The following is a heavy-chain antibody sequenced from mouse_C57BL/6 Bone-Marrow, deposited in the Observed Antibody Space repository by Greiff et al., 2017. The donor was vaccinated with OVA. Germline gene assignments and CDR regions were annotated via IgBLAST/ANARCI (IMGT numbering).Heavy chain of an antibody. Sequence: VKLQQSGPGLVQPSQSLSITCTVSGFSLTSYGVHWVRQSPGKGLEWLGVIWSGGSSDYNAAFMSRLSITKDNSKSQVFFKMNSLQADDTAIYYCAKNDGDYPCDYWGQGTTLTVSS. CDR1: GFSLTSYG. CDR3: AKNDGDYPCDY. CDR2: IWSGGSS. J-gene: IGHJ2*01. D-gene: IGHD2-13*01. V-gene: IGHV2-5*01.